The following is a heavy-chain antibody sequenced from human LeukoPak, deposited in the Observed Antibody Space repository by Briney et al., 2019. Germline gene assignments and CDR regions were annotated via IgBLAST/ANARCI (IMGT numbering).Heavy chain of an antibody. V-gene: IGHV3-21*01. CDR3: ARASSNWYYFDY. Sequence: PGGSLRLSCAASGFTFSSYSMNWVRQAPGKGLEWVSSISSTSSYIYYADSLKGRFTISRGNAKNSLYLQMHSLRAEDTAVYYCARASSNWYYFDYWGQGTLVTVSS. CDR2: ISSTSSYI. J-gene: IGHJ4*02. D-gene: IGHD6-13*01. CDR1: GFTFSSYS.